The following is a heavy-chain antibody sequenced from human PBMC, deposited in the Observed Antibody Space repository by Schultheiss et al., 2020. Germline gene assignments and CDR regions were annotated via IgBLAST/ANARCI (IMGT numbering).Heavy chain of an antibody. J-gene: IGHJ4*02. D-gene: IGHD4-17*01. V-gene: IGHV4-34*01. CDR2: INHSGST. CDR3: ASGGATVTWRHLGY. Sequence: SETLSLTCAVYGGSFSGYYWSWIRQPPGKGLEWIGEINHSGSTNYNPSLKSRVTISVDTSKNQYALKLSSVTAADTAVYYCASGGATVTWRHLGYWGQGTLVTVSS. CDR1: GGSFSGYY.